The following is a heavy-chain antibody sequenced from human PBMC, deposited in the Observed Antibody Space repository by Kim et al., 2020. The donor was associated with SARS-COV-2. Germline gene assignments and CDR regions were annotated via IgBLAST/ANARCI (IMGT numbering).Heavy chain of an antibody. CDR2: IKSKTDGGTT. V-gene: IGHV3-15*01. D-gene: IGHD3-16*02. CDR3: TTDRIYDYVWGSYRPWEN. J-gene: IGHJ4*02. Sequence: GGSLRLSCAASGFTFSNAWMSWVRQAPGKGPEWVGRIKSKTDGGTTDYAAPVKGRFTISRDDSKNTLYLQMNSLKTEDTAVYYCTTDRIYDYVWGSYRPWENWCQGTLVTVSS. CDR1: GFTFSNAW.